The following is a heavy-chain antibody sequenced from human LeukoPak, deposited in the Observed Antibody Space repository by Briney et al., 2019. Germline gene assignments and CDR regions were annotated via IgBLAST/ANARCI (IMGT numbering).Heavy chain of an antibody. J-gene: IGHJ5*02. D-gene: IGHD6-6*01. CDR3: ARGRSIAARQNWFDP. Sequence: SVKVSCKASGGTFSSYAISWVRQAPGQGLEWMGGIIPIFGTANYAQKFQGRVTITADKSTSTAYMELSSLRSEDTAVYYCARGRSIAARQNWFDPWGQGTLVTVSS. CDR1: GGTFSSYA. CDR2: IIPIFGTA. V-gene: IGHV1-69*06.